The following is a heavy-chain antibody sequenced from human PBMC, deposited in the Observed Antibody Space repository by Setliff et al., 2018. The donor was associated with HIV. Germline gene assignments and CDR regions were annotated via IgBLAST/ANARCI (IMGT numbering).Heavy chain of an antibody. CDR3: VRGYDILTGTY. Sequence: ETLSLSCAASGFTFSNYDMNWVRQAPGKGLEWVSSISSSSTYIFYADSVKGRFTISRDNAKNSLYLQMSSLRAEDTAVYYCVRGYDILTGTYWGQGTLVTVSS. V-gene: IGHV3-21*01. CDR2: ISSSSTYI. D-gene: IGHD3-9*01. J-gene: IGHJ4*02. CDR1: GFTFSNYD.